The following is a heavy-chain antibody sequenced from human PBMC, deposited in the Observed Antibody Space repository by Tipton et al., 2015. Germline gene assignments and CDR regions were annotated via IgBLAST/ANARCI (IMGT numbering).Heavy chain of an antibody. V-gene: IGHV4-34*01. J-gene: IGHJ5*02. Sequence: QLVQSGGGLVQPGKSLRLSCAASGFTFSSYEMNWIRQPPGKGLEWIGEINHVETTKYNPSLKSRVTISVDTSKKQVSLNITSVVAADTAEYYCARGRSADYGDYVNWFDPWGQGTLVTVSS. CDR1: GFTFSSYE. D-gene: IGHD4-17*01. CDR2: INHVETT. CDR3: ARGRSADYGDYVNWFDP.